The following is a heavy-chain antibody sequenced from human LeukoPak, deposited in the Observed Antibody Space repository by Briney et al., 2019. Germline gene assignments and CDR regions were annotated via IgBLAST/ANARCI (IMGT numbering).Heavy chain of an antibody. CDR2: INPNSGGT. CDR1: GYTFTGYY. J-gene: IGHJ4*02. V-gene: IGHV1-2*02. D-gene: IGHD3-10*01. Sequence: ASVKVSCKASGYTFTGYYMHWVRQAPGQGLEWMGWINPNSGGTNYAQKFQGRVTMTRDTSISTAYMELSRLRSDDTAVYYCAKGRVVRGVIFSKGFDYWGQGTLVTVSS. CDR3: AKGRVVRGVIFSKGFDY.